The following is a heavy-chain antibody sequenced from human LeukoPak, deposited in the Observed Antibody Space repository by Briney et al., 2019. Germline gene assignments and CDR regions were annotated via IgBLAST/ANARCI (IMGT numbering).Heavy chain of an antibody. CDR1: GGSISSGDYY. V-gene: IGHV4-30-4*01. D-gene: IGHD6-19*01. J-gene: IGHJ2*01. Sequence: SQTLSLTCTVSGGSISSGDYYWSWIRQPPGKGLEWIGNIYYSGSTYYNPSLKSRVTISVDTSKNQFSLKLSSVTAADTAVYYCALSAQQWLVRRELWYFDLWGRGTLVTVSS. CDR3: ALSAQQWLVRRELWYFDL. CDR2: IYYSGST.